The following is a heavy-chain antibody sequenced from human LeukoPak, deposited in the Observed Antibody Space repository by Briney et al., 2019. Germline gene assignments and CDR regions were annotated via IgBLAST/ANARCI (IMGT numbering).Heavy chain of an antibody. CDR2: ISAYNGNT. Sequence: ASVTVSCKTSGYTFTTNGISWVRQVPGQGLEWMGWISAYNGNTNYAKTFQGRVTMTTDTSTSTAYMDLRSLRSDDTAVYYCARDSTGIAVAGNSPDFDYWGQGTLVTVSS. V-gene: IGHV1-18*01. D-gene: IGHD6-19*01. CDR1: GYTFTTNG. CDR3: ARDSTGIAVAGNSPDFDY. J-gene: IGHJ4*02.